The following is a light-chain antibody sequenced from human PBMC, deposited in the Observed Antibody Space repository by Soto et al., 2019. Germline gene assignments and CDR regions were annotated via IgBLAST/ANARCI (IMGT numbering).Light chain of an antibody. Sequence: EHVFTASPDTPASSPGERTALSCRASQSVSSSYLVWYQQKPGQAPRLLIYGASSRATGIPDRFSGSGSGTDFTLTISRLEPEDFAVYYCQRYGTSPITFGQGTRLEIK. J-gene: IGKJ5*01. CDR3: QRYGTSPIT. CDR1: QSVSSSY. V-gene: IGKV3-20*01. CDR2: GAS.